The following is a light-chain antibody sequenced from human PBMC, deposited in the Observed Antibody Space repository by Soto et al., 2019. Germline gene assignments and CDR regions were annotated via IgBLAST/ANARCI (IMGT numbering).Light chain of an antibody. Sequence: QPVLTQPASVSGSPGQSITISCAGTSSDLGSYNYVSWYQHHPGKAPKLMLYEVNNRPSGVSHRFSGSKSGNTASLTISGLQAEDEAHYYCISYTTSRSMVFGGGTKVTVL. CDR3: ISYTTSRSMV. CDR1: SSDLGSYNY. V-gene: IGLV2-14*01. J-gene: IGLJ3*02. CDR2: EVN.